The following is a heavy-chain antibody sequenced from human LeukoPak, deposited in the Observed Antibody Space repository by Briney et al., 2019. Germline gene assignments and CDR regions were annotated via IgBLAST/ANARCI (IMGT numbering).Heavy chain of an antibody. CDR3: ARAGLSSGWPHYYYYYYMDV. Sequence: GGSLRLSCAASGFTFSSYSMNWVRQAPGKGLGWVSYICSSVGIIYYADSVKGRFTISRDNAKNSLYLQMNSLRAEDTAVYYCARAGLSSGWPHYYYYYYMDVWGKGTTVTVSS. J-gene: IGHJ6*03. V-gene: IGHV3-48*04. D-gene: IGHD6-19*01. CDR1: GFTFSSYS. CDR2: ICSSVGII.